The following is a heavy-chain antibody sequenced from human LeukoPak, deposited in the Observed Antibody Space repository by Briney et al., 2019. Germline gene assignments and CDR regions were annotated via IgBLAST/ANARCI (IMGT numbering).Heavy chain of an antibody. V-gene: IGHV3-21*04. CDR3: ATSGTRGVINGH. Sequence: GGSLRLSCAASGFTFSSYTMNWVRQAPGKGLEWVSSISSTSSYIYYADSVKGRFTISRDNVKNSLYLQMNSLRVEDTAVYYCATSGTRGVINGHWGQGTLVTVSS. CDR1: GFTFSSYT. CDR2: ISSTSSYI. J-gene: IGHJ4*02. D-gene: IGHD3-10*01.